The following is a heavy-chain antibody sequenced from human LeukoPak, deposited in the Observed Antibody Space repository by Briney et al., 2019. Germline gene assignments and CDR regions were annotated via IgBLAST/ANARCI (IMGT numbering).Heavy chain of an antibody. CDR1: GFTFSSYS. V-gene: IGHV3-21*01. Sequence: PGGSLRLSCAASGFTFSSYSMNWVRQAPGKGLEWVSSISSSSSYIYYADSVKGRFTISRDNAKNSLYLQMNSLRAEDTAVYYCARAGTSGGYGHPFDYWGQGTLVTVSS. CDR3: ARAGTSGGYGHPFDY. CDR2: ISSSSSYI. D-gene: IGHD5-12*01. J-gene: IGHJ4*02.